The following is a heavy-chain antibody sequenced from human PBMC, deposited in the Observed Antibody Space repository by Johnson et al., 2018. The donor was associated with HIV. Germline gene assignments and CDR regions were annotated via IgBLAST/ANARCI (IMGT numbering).Heavy chain of an antibody. Sequence: MMLVESGGGLVQPGRSLRLSCAASGFTFDDYGMHWVRQAPGKGLEWVSGINWNGGRTGYADSVKGRLTISRDNAKNSLYLQMNSLRAEDTALYYCARAVGGSYHDAFDSWGQGTMVTVSS. D-gene: IGHD1-26*01. V-gene: IGHV3-20*04. CDR1: GFTFDDYG. J-gene: IGHJ3*02. CDR2: INWNGGRT. CDR3: ARAVGGSYHDAFDS.